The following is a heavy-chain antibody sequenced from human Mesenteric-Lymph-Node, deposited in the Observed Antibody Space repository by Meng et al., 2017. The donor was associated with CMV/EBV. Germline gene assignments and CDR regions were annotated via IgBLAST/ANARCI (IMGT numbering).Heavy chain of an antibody. D-gene: IGHD2/OR15-2a*01. J-gene: IGHJ5*02. V-gene: IGHV4-31*02. CDR3: ARDLTSNENCFDP. CDR2: IYYTGKT. Sequence: VSGASLVIGGYYWTWIRHVPGKGLEWIGYIYYTGKTYSNPSLESRVSMSVGTSKNQFSLDLRSVTAADTAVYYCARDLTSNENCFDPWGQGTLVTVSS. CDR1: GASLVIGGYY.